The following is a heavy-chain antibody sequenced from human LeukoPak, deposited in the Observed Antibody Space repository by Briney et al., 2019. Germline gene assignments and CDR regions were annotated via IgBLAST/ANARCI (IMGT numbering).Heavy chain of an antibody. CDR1: GGSISSYY. D-gene: IGHD1-1*01. V-gene: IGHV4-59*08. J-gene: IGHJ4*02. CDR3: AKHPSKRRVAPFDY. CDR2: IFYSGST. Sequence: SETLSLTCTVSGGSISSYYWSWIRQPPGKGLEWIGYIFYSGSTNYNPSLKSRVTISVDTSKNQFSLRLSSVTAADTAVYYCAKHPSKRRVAPFDYLGQGNLGNGFS.